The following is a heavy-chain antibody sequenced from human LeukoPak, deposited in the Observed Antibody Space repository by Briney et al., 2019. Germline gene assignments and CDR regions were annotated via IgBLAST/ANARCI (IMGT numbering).Heavy chain of an antibody. CDR3: ASKVHKDDAFDI. Sequence: QPGGSLRLSCAASGFTFSSYAMSWVRQAPGKGLEWVSAISGSGGSTYYADSVEGRFTISRDNSKNTLYLQMNSLRAEDTAVYYCASKVHKDDAFDIWGQGTMVTVSS. CDR2: ISGSGGST. J-gene: IGHJ3*02. CDR1: GFTFSSYA. V-gene: IGHV3-23*01.